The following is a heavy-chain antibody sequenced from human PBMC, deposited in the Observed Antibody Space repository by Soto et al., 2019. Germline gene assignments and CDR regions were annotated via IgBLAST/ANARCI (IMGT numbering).Heavy chain of an antibody. CDR2: IDNVGGTT. Sequence: EVQLLESGGGLVQPGGSLRLSCSVSGFTFSNNAMTWVRQAPGKGLDWVSAIDNVGGTTYYAESVKGRFTISRDNSTNTLYLQMNSLTAEDTPVDYFVTEGGPLRSISYFDYWRRGTLVTFSS. CDR3: VTEGGPLRSISYFDY. V-gene: IGHV3-23*05. CDR1: GFTFSNNA. J-gene: IGHJ4*02.